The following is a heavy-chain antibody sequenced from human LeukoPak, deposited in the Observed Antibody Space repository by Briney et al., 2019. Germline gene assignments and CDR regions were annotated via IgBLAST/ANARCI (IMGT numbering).Heavy chain of an antibody. CDR2: VYYSGAT. D-gene: IGHD6-19*01. Sequence: SETLSLTCTVSGGSISSYYWSWIRQPPGKGLEWIGYVYYSGATNYNPSLKSRVTISLDTSKNQFSLRLNSVTAADTAVYYCARRVAVTGIYCFDHWGQGTPVTVSS. CDR1: GGSISSYY. V-gene: IGHV4-59*08. J-gene: IGHJ4*02. CDR3: ARRVAVTGIYCFDH.